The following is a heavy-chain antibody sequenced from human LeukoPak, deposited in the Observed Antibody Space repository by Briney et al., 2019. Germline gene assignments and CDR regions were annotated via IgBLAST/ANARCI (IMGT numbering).Heavy chain of an antibody. CDR1: GGSFSGYS. Sequence: PLETLSLTCAVSGGSFSGYSWSWICKPPGKGRGGMGEINHSGSTNYNPSLKSRVTISVDTSKNQFSLKLSSVTAADTAVYYCARVRYDYAWGSYRPPFDYWGQGTLVTVSS. V-gene: IGHV4-34*01. J-gene: IGHJ4*02. CDR2: INHSGST. D-gene: IGHD3-16*02. CDR3: ARVRYDYAWGSYRPPFDY.